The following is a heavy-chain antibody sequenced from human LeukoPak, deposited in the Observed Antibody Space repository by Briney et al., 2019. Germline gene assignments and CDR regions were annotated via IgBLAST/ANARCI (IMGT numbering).Heavy chain of an antibody. CDR3: AKAPPYKKYFDY. CDR1: GFTFSSYA. J-gene: IGHJ4*02. D-gene: IGHD1-1*01. CDR2: LTDSGGTT. Sequence: QPGGSLRLFCVASGFTFSSYAMGWVRQAPGKRPEWVSSLTDSGGTTYYVDSVKGRFTISRDNSKNTLYLQMNSLRAEDTAVYYCAKAPPYKKYFDYWGQGTLVTVSS. V-gene: IGHV3-23*01.